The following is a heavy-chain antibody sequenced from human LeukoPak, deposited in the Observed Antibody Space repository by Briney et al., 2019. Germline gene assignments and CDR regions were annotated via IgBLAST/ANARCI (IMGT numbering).Heavy chain of an antibody. D-gene: IGHD2-15*01. Sequence: ASVKVSCKASGYTFTSYDINWVRQATGQGLEWMGWMNPNSGNTGYAQKFQGRVTMTRNTSMSTAYMELSSLRSEDTAVYYCARALGYCSGGSCYPSGSWGQGTLVTVSS. V-gene: IGHV1-8*01. CDR1: GYTFTSYD. CDR2: MNPNSGNT. J-gene: IGHJ4*02. CDR3: ARALGYCSGGSCYPSGS.